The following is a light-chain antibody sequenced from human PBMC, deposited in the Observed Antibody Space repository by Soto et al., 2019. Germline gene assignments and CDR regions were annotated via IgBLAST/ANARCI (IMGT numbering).Light chain of an antibody. J-gene: IGLJ2*01. CDR3: LLYYGGAQV. CDR2: STS. Sequence: QAVVTQEPSLTVSPGGTVTLTCASSTGAVTSGYYPNWFQQKPGQAPRALIYSTSYKHSWTPARFSGSLLGGKAALTLSRVQPEDEADYYCLLYYGGAQVFGGGTKLTVL. V-gene: IGLV7-43*01. CDR1: TGAVTSGYY.